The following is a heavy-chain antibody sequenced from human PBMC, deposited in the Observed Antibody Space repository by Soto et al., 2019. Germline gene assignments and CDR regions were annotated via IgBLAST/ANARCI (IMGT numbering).Heavy chain of an antibody. D-gene: IGHD2-15*01. CDR1: GDSISTVDYS. CDR2: IYKSATT. J-gene: IGHJ5*01. V-gene: IGHV4-30-4*01. CDR3: ARGRYCLTGRCFPNWFDS. Sequence: SETLSLTCSVSGDSISTVDYSWAWIRQPPGQALEYIGYIYKSATTYYNPSFESRVAISLDTSKSQFSLNVTSVTAADTAVYFCARGRYCLTGRCFPNWFDSWGQGTLVTVSS.